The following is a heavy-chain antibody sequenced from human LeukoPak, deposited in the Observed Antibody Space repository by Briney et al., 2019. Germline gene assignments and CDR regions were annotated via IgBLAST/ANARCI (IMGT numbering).Heavy chain of an antibody. CDR3: ARDGTGDHRLDY. CDR1: GFTFSSYS. CDR2: ISSSSSYI. V-gene: IGHV3-21*01. J-gene: IGHJ4*02. D-gene: IGHD7-27*01. Sequence: GGSLRLSCAASGFTFSSYSMNWVRQAPGKGLEWVSSISSSSSYIYYADSAKGRFTISRDNAKHSLYLQMNSLRAEDTAVYYCARDGTGDHRLDYWGQGTLVTVSS.